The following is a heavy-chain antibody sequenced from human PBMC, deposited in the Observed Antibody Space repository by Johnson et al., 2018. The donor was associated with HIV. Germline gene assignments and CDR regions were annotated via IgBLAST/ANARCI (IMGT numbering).Heavy chain of an antibody. CDR1: GFTFSAYY. CDR3: AKALGIVVVLDAFDI. CDR2: ISSSGRTI. J-gene: IGHJ3*02. Sequence: QVQLVESGGGLVQPGGSLRLSCAASGFTFSAYYMTWIRQAPGKGLESISYISSSGRTIYYADSVKGRFTMSRDNAKKSLDLQMNSLRAEDTALYYCAKALGIVVVLDAFDIWGQGTMVTVSS. D-gene: IGHD3-22*01. V-gene: IGHV3-11*01.